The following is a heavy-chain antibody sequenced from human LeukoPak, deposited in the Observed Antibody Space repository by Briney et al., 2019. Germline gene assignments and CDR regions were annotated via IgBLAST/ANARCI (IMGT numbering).Heavy chain of an antibody. V-gene: IGHV3-23*01. Sequence: GGSLRLSCAASGFTFSSYAMSWVRQAPGKGLEWVSTIDNSGVNTHYADSVKGRFTISRDNSRNTLYLQMNTLKAEDTAVYFCAKDCCSETRLFDFWGQGTLVTVSS. J-gene: IGHJ5*01. D-gene: IGHD2-15*01. CDR3: AKDCCSETRLFDF. CDR1: GFTFSSYA. CDR2: IDNSGVNT.